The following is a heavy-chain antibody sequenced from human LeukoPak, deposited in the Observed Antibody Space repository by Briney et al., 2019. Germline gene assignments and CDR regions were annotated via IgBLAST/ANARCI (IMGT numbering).Heavy chain of an antibody. CDR1: GFTFSSYW. Sequence: GGSLRLSCAASGFTFSSYWMSWVPQAPGKGLKWLANIKQDGSEKYYVDSVKGRFTISRDNAKNSLYLQMNSLRAEDTAVYYCARVTYYYDSSGYYGDYWGQGTLVTVSS. D-gene: IGHD3-22*01. J-gene: IGHJ4*02. V-gene: IGHV3-7*01. CDR2: IKQDGSEK. CDR3: ARVTYYYDSSGYYGDY.